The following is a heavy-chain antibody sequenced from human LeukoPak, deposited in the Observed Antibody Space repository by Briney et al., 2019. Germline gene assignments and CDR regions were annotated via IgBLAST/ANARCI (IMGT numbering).Heavy chain of an antibody. CDR3: ARVCGAPAFYDYGIDV. CDR1: GASITSERYF. Sequence: PSEPLSLTCNVSGASITSERYFWRWTRQHPGKGLEWIGYMHHRGRPYYTESLKSRVTIPVDTPKSQFSLKVNSLTAADTAVYYGARVCGAPAFYDYGIDVWGQGTTVTVSS. D-gene: IGHD3-3*01. CDR2: MHHRGRP. J-gene: IGHJ6*02. V-gene: IGHV4-31*03.